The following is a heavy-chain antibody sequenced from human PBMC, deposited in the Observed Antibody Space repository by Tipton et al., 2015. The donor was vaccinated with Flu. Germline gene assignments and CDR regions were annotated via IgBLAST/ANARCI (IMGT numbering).Heavy chain of an antibody. V-gene: IGHV5-51*01. CDR3: AMSFRIWGDFDF. CDR2: IYPRDSDT. CDR1: GYTFTSYW. Sequence: QLVQSGAEVKKPGESLKISCKGSGYTFTSYWIGWVRHMPWKGLEWMGIIYPRDSDTRYSPSFQGQVTISADQSINTAYLQWSRLKASDTAMYYCAMSFRIWGDFDFWGQGTLVSVSS. D-gene: IGHD7-27*01. J-gene: IGHJ4*02.